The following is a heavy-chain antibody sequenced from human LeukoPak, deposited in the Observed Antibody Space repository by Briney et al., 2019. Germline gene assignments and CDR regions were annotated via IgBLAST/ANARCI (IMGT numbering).Heavy chain of an antibody. J-gene: IGHJ4*02. CDR3: ASAPPRFWSGYYTMSFDY. Sequence: PSETLSLTCTVSGGSISSGSYYWSWIRQPAGKGLEWIGRIYTSGSTNYNPSLKSRVTISVDTSKNQFSLKLSSVTAADTAVYYCASAPPRFWSGYYTMSFDYWGQGTLVTVSS. CDR1: GGSISSGSYY. D-gene: IGHD3-3*01. V-gene: IGHV4-61*02. CDR2: IYTSGST.